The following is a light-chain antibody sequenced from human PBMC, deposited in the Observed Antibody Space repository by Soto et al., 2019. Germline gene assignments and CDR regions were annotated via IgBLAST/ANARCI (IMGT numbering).Light chain of an antibody. Sequence: DIQLTQSPSTLSASVGDRVTITCRASQSFSSWLAWYQHKPGKAPKLLIYKASSLESGVPSRFSGSGSGTEFTLTISSLQPDDFATYYCQQYNSYSMTFGQGTKVHIK. CDR3: QQYNSYSMT. CDR2: KAS. V-gene: IGKV1-5*03. CDR1: QSFSSW. J-gene: IGKJ1*01.